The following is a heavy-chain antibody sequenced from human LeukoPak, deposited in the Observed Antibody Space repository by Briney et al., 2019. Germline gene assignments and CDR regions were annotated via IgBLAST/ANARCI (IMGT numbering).Heavy chain of an antibody. CDR1: GYTFTSYY. CDR2: INPSGGST. D-gene: IGHD2-15*01. J-gene: IGHJ3*02. V-gene: IGHV1-46*01. CDR3: ARGGWVDCSGGSCYQGAFDI. Sequence: ASVKVSCKASGYTFTSYYTHWVRQAPGQGLEWMGIINPSGGSTSYAQKFQGRVTMTRDTSTSTVYMELSSLRSEDTAVYYCARGGWVDCSGGSCYQGAFDIWGQGTMVTVSS.